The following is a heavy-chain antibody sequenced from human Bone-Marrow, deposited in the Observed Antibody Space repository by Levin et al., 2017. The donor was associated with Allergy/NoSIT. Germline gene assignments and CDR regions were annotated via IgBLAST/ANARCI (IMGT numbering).Heavy chain of an antibody. V-gene: IGHV4-39*01. CDR3: GGHARYQSGSGAKTGFDP. Sequence: SETLSLTCTVSGVSITSTTYFWGWIRQPPGKGLEWIGSVHHTGNTYYNPSLGGRVALFADTSNKEFSLELKSVTAADTAGYYSGGHARYQSGSGAKTGFDPWGHGSLVIVSS. D-gene: IGHD3-10*01. CDR1: GVSITSTTYF. J-gene: IGHJ5*02. CDR2: VHHTGNT.